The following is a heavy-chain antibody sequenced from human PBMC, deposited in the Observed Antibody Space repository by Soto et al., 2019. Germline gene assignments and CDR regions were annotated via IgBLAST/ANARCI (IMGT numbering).Heavy chain of an antibody. CDR1: ANSFSTYG. CDR2: INPKSRGT. V-gene: IGHV1-2*02. Sequence: ASVKVSCKASANSFSTYGLSWVRQAPGQGFEWMGWINPKSRGTTYAPKFQGRVTMTRDTSNSTAYMELRGLTSDDTAIYYCARVTLKAGNWFDPWGQGTLVTVSS. CDR3: ARVTLKAGNWFDP. J-gene: IGHJ5*02.